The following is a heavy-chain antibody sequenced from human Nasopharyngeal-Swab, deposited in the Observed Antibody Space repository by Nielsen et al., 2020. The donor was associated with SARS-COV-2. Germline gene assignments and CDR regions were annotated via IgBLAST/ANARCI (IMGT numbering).Heavy chain of an antibody. CDR2: INTNTGNP. J-gene: IGHJ6*02. CDR1: GYTFTSYA. D-gene: IGHD3-3*01. Sequence: ASVKVSCKASGYTFTSYAMNWVRQAPGQGLEWMGWINTNTGNPTYAQGFTGRFVFSLDTSVSTAYLQISSLKAEDTAVYYCARDESITIFGVVIEFSGMDVWGQGTTVTVSS. V-gene: IGHV7-4-1*02. CDR3: ARDESITIFGVVIEFSGMDV.